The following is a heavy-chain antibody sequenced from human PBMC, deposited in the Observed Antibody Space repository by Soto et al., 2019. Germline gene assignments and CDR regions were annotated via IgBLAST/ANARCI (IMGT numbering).Heavy chain of an antibody. J-gene: IGHJ6*02. CDR1: GGSISSYY. D-gene: IGHD6-13*01. Sequence: PSETLSLTCTVSGGSISSYYWSWIRQPPGKGLEWIGYIYYSGSTNYNPSLKSRVTISVDTSKNQFSLQLGYVAAADTDVYYCARIAGAYSSSWYRVLDYYYLRVERWGQGTPVTV. CDR2: IYYSGST. V-gene: IGHV4-59*01. CDR3: ARIAGAYSSSWYRVLDYYYLRVER.